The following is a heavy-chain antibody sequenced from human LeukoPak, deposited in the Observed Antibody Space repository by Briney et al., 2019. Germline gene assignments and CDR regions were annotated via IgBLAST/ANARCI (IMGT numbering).Heavy chain of an antibody. Sequence: SETLSLTCTVSGGSMTNYYWSWIRQTPRKGLEWMGYIFYTGNTDYNPFLKSRLTISVDTSKNQFSLKLSSVTAADTAVYYCASGEKTTVTTYWGQGTLVTVSS. CDR3: ASGEKTTVTTY. J-gene: IGHJ4*02. CDR1: GGSMTNYY. CDR2: IFYTGNT. D-gene: IGHD4-11*01. V-gene: IGHV4-59*12.